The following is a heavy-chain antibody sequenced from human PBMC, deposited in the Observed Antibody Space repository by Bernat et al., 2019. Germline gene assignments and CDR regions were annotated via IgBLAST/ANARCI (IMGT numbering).Heavy chain of an antibody. D-gene: IGHD1-26*01. J-gene: IGHJ4*02. CDR1: GFTFSSYG. CDR2: ISYDGSNK. CDR3: AKTRELLGGGWGVDY. Sequence: QVQLEESGGGVVQPGRSLRLSCAASGFTFSSYGMHWVRQAPGKGLEWVAVISYDGSNKYYADSVKGRFTISRDNSKNTLYLQMNSLRAEDTAVYYCAKTRELLGGGWGVDYWGQGTLVTVSS. V-gene: IGHV3-30*18.